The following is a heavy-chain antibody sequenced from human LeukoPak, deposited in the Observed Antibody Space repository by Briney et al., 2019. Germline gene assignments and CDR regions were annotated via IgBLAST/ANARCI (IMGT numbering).Heavy chain of an antibody. CDR1: GFTFSSYA. CDR2: ISGSGGST. V-gene: IGHV3-23*01. Sequence: EGSLRLSCAASGFTFSSYAMSWVRQAPGKGLEWVSAISGSGGSTYYADSVKGRFTISRDNSKNTLYLQMNSLRAEDTAVYYCASHSGNYYRVHYFDYWGQGTLVTVSS. D-gene: IGHD1-26*01. J-gene: IGHJ4*02. CDR3: ASHSGNYYRVHYFDY.